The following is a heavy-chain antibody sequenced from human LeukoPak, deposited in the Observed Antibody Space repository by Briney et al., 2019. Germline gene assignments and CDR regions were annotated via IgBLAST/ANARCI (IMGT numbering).Heavy chain of an antibody. CDR2: IYYSGST. CDR1: GGSISSYY. CDR3: ARSGSPSAKEAFDY. Sequence: PSETLSLTCTVSGGSISSYYWSWIRQPPGKGLEWIGYIYYSGSTNYNPSLKRRVTISVDTSKNQFSLKLSSVTAADTAVYYCARSGSPSAKEAFDYWGQGTLVTVSS. J-gene: IGHJ4*02. V-gene: IGHV4-59*12. D-gene: IGHD6-6*01.